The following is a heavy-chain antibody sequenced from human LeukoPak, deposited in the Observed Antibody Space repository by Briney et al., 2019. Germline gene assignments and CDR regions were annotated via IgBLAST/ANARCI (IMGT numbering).Heavy chain of an antibody. V-gene: IGHV6-1*01. Sequence: SQTLSLTCAISGDSASSNSVAWNWIRHSPSRGFEWLGRTYYKSKSYNDYALSVKSRITINQDTSKNQFSLQLNSATPEDTAVYYCARDRGSLRYYFDYWGQGTLVTVSS. D-gene: IGHD1-26*01. CDR3: ARDRGSLRYYFDY. J-gene: IGHJ4*02. CDR1: GDSASSNSVA. CDR2: TYYKSKSYN.